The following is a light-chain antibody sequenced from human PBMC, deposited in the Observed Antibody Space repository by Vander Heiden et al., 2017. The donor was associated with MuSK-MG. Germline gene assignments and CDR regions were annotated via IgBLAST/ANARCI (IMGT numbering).Light chain of an antibody. CDR3: CSYAGRYIFEI. J-gene: IGLJ1*01. CDR2: DVT. CDR1: SDAVGYYNH. Sequence: SALTQPRSASGSPGQPVTLSSTGSSDAVGYYNHLARAQPHPGKAPKVVICDVTKRPSGDPDRFSGSKSGNTASLTISGLQADDEADYYCCSYAGRYIFEIFGTGTKVTVL. V-gene: IGLV2-11*01.